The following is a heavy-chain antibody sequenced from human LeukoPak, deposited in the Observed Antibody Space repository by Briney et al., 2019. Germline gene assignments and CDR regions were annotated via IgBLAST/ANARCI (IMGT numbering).Heavy chain of an antibody. CDR1: GFTFSSYS. D-gene: IGHD3-3*01. Sequence: PGGSLRLSCAASGFTFSSYSMNWVRQAPGKWLEWVSSISSSSSYIYYADSVKGRFTISRDKAKNSLYLQMNSLRAEDTSVYYCARGNVLRFLEWLLIDPWGQGTLVTVSS. J-gene: IGHJ5*02. CDR3: ARGNVLRFLEWLLIDP. V-gene: IGHV3-21*01. CDR2: ISSSSSYI.